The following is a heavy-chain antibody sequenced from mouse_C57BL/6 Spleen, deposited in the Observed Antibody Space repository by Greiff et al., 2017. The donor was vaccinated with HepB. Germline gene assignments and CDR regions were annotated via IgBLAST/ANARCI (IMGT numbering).Heavy chain of an antibody. D-gene: IGHD1-1*01. CDR1: GYAFSSSW. J-gene: IGHJ4*01. CDR3: AREGDLLLRDYAMDY. V-gene: IGHV1-82*01. Sequence: QVQLQQSGPELVKPGASVKISCKASGYAFSSSWMNWVKQRPGKGLEWIGRIYPGDGDTNYNGKFKGKATLTADKSSSTAYMQLSSLTSEDSAVYVCAREGDLLLRDYAMDYWGQGTSVTVSS. CDR2: IYPGDGDT.